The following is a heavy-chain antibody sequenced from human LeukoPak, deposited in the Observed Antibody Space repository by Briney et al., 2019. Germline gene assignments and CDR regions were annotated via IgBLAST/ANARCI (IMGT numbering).Heavy chain of an antibody. CDR2: IYYSGST. Sequence: SETLSLTCTVSDGPISSYYWSWIRQPPGKALEWIGYIYYSGSTNYNPPLKSRVSISVATSKNQFSLKLSSVTAADMAVYYCARWGDYTNYYYYYYMDVWGKGTTVTVSS. CDR1: DGPISSYY. CDR3: ARWGDYTNYYYYYYMDV. V-gene: IGHV4-59*01. J-gene: IGHJ6*03. D-gene: IGHD4-11*01.